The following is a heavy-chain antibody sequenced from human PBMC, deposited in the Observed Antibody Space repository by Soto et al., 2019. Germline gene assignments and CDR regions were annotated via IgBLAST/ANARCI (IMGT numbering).Heavy chain of an antibody. CDR1: GYSFTSYY. Sequence: QVQLVQSGAEVKKPGASVMVSCRASGYSFTSYYMHWVRQAPGQGLEWLGTINPSDGTTSNAQMFPGRVPITRDTSTTTVYMELSSLKSEDTAVYYCARAYGGSCIDSWGQGTLVTVSS. CDR3: ARAYGGSCIDS. V-gene: IGHV1-46*01. CDR2: INPSDGTT. J-gene: IGHJ4*02. D-gene: IGHD2-15*01.